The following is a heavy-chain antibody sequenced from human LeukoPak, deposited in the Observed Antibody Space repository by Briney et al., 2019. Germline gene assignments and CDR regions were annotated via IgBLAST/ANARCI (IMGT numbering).Heavy chain of an antibody. CDR2: IISILGTA. Sequence: EASVKVSCKASGGTFSSYAISCVRQAPGQGLEWMGGIISILGTANYAQKFQGRVTITADKSTSTAYMELSSLRSEDTAVYYCASLTVASTPEVDYSGQGTLVTASS. J-gene: IGHJ4*02. D-gene: IGHD6-19*01. CDR1: GGTFSSYA. V-gene: IGHV1-69*10. CDR3: ASLTVASTPEVDY.